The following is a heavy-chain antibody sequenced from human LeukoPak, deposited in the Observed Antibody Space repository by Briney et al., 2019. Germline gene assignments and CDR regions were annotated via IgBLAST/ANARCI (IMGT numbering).Heavy chain of an antibody. V-gene: IGHV1-2*02. Sequence: GASVKVSCKASGYTFTGYYMHWVRQAPGQGLEWMGWINPNSGGTNYAQKFQGRVTMTRDTSISTAYMELSRLRSDDTAVYYCARDFLPVFGVVIRLANWFDPWGQGTLVTVSS. CDR2: INPNSGGT. D-gene: IGHD3-3*01. J-gene: IGHJ5*02. CDR3: ARDFLPVFGVVIRLANWFDP. CDR1: GYTFTGYY.